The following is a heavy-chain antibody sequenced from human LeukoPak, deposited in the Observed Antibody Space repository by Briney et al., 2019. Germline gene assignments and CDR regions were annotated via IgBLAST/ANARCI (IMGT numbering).Heavy chain of an antibody. J-gene: IGHJ3*02. V-gene: IGHV1-2*06. CDR2: INPHSGVT. D-gene: IGHD3-22*01. Sequence: ASVKVSCKASGYTFAGYFIHWVRQAPGQGLEWMGRINPHSGVTEYAQKFQGRVTMTRDTSISTAYMELSRLRSDDTAVYYCARDHRITMIVVVSDAFDIWGQGTMVTVSS. CDR1: GYTFAGYF. CDR3: ARDHRITMIVVVSDAFDI.